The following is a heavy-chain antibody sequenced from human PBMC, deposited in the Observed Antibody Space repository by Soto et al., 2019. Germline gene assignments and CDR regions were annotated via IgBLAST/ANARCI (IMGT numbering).Heavy chain of an antibody. CDR1: GFTFSSYG. CDR2: ISYDGSNK. J-gene: IGHJ4*02. V-gene: IGHV3-30*18. D-gene: IGHD5-12*01. CDR3: AKDDSVPTEYSGYDLGKGY. Sequence: QVQLVESGGGVVQPGRSLRLSCAASGFTFSSYGMHWVRQAPGKGLEWVAVISYDGSNKYYADSVKGRFTISRDNSKNTLYLQMNSLRAEDTAVYYCAKDDSVPTEYSGYDLGKGYWGQGTLVTFSS.